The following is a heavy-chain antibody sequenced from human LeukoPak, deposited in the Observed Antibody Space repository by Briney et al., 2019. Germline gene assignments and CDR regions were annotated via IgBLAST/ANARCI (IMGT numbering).Heavy chain of an antibody. CDR1: GGSFSGYY. V-gene: IGHV4-34*01. J-gene: IGHJ3*02. CDR2: INHSGST. Sequence: NSSETLSLTCAVYGGSFSGYYWSWIRQPPGKGLEWIGEINHSGSTNYNPSLKSRVTISVDTSKNQFSLKLSSVTAADTAVYYCARGLLIAAAGPGAFDIWGQGTMVTVSS. CDR3: ARGLLIAAAGPGAFDI. D-gene: IGHD6-13*01.